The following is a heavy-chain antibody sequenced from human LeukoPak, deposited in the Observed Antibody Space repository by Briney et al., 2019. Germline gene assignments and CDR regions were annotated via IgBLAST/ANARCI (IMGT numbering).Heavy chain of an antibody. D-gene: IGHD2-15*01. V-gene: IGHV1-18*01. J-gene: IGHJ5*02. CDR3: ARVVVGATNCVDP. CDR1: GYTFTSYD. Sequence: ASVKVSCKASGYTFTSYDISWVRQAPGQGLEWMGWISPCNGNTNYAQSLQGRVTMTTDRSTSTAYMELRSLTSDDTALYYGARVVVGATNCVDPWGQGTLVTVSS. CDR2: ISPCNGNT.